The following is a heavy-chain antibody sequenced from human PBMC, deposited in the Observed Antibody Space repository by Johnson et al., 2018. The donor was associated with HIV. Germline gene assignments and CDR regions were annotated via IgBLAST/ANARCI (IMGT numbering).Heavy chain of an antibody. CDR1: GFTFSRYA. CDR3: ARVYSSSWPAYDAFDI. CDR2: ISYDGSNK. J-gene: IGHJ3*02. D-gene: IGHD6-13*01. V-gene: IGHV3-30*14. Sequence: QVQLVESGGGVVQPGRSLRLSCAASGFTFSRYAMHWVRQAPGKGLEWVAVISYDGSNKYYADSVKGRFTISRDNSKNTLYLQMGSLRAEDMAVYYCARVYSSSWPAYDAFDIWGQGTMVTVSS.